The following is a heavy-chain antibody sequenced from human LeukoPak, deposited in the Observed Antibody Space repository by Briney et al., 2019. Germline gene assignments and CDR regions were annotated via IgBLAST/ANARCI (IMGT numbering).Heavy chain of an antibody. CDR3: ARGLYGDQNWFDP. CDR1: RYTFTGYY. V-gene: IGHV1-2*06. J-gene: IGHJ5*02. CDR2: INPNSGGT. D-gene: IGHD4-17*01. Sequence: ASVKVSCKASRYTFTGYYMYWVRQATGQGLECRGRINPNSGGTNYAQKLQGRVTMTRDTSISAAYMELSRLRSDDTAVYYCARGLYGDQNWFDPWGQGTLVTVSS.